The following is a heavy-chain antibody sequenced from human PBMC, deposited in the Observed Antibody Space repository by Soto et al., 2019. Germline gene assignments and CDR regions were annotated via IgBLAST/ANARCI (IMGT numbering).Heavy chain of an antibody. Sequence: PAETLSLTCTVSGCSISSGGYYWSWIRQHPGKGLEWIGYIYYSGSTYYNPSLKSRVTISVDTSKNQFSLKLSSVTAADTAVYYCATGLSGTVDYWGQGTLVTVSS. V-gene: IGHV4-31*03. J-gene: IGHJ4*02. CDR1: GCSISSGGYY. D-gene: IGHD1-7*01. CDR2: IYYSGST. CDR3: ATGLSGTVDY.